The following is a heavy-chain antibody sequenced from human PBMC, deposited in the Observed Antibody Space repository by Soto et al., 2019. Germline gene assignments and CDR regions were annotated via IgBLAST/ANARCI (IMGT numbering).Heavy chain of an antibody. D-gene: IGHD3-16*02. CDR3: ARVLRDVLSDRYYWYFDL. J-gene: IGHJ2*01. Sequence: QVQLQESGPGLVKPSQTLSLTCTVSGASISSGGYYWGWIRQHPGKGLEWFGFIYYIGTSYYNPSLECRITLSVDTSEIHFSLNLTSVTAADTAVYYCARVLRDVLSDRYYWYFDLCGRGTLVTVSS. CDR1: GASISSGGYY. V-gene: IGHV4-31*03. CDR2: IYYIGTS.